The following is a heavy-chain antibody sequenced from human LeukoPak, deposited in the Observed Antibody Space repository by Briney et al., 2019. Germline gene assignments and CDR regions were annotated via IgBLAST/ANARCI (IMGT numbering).Heavy chain of an antibody. CDR1: GGSISSGGYY. V-gene: IGHV4-31*03. J-gene: IGHJ6*04. CDR3: ARVRYCSGGSCLEGYGIDV. D-gene: IGHD2-15*01. CDR2: IYYSGST. Sequence: PSQTLSRTCTVSGGSISSGGYYWSWIRQHPGKGLEWIGYIYYSGSTYYNPSLKSRVTISVDTSKNQFSLKLSSVTAADTAVYYCARVRYCSGGSCLEGYGIDVWGKGTTVTVSS.